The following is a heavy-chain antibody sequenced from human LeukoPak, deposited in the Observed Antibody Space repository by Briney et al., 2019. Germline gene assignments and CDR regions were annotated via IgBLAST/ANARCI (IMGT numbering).Heavy chain of an antibody. J-gene: IGHJ6*02. D-gene: IGHD3-3*01. V-gene: IGHV1-69*13. CDR1: GGTFSSYA. CDR2: IIPIFGAA. Sequence: SVKVSCKASGGTFSSYAISWVRQAPGQGLEWMGGIIPIFGAANYAQKFQGRVTITADESTSSAYMELSSLRSEDTAVYYCARSSYYGFWSGSLRSYYYYGMDVWGQGTTVTVSS. CDR3: ARSSYYGFWSGSLRSYYYYGMDV.